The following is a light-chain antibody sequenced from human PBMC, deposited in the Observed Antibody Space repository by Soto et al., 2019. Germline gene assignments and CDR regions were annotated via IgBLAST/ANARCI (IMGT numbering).Light chain of an antibody. J-gene: IGKJ1*01. CDR3: QQYYSIPRT. V-gene: IGKV4-1*01. Sequence: DIVMTQSPDSLAVSLGERATINCKSSQSVLYSSKNKNYLAWYQQKPGQPPKLVIYWASTRESGVPDRFSGSGSGTDFTLTISSLQAEDVAVYYCQQYYSIPRTFGQGTKVEI. CDR1: QSVLYSSKNKNY. CDR2: WAS.